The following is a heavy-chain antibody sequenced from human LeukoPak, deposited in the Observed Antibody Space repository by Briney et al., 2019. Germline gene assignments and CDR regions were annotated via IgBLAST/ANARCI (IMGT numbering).Heavy chain of an antibody. Sequence: GGSLRLSCAASGSTFSSYSMNWVRQAPGKGLEWVSYISSGSSTIHYADSVKGRFTISRDNAESSLFLQMNSLRAEDTAVYYCAGIPLSTTMVDYWGQGTLVTVSS. CDR3: AGIPLSTTMVDY. J-gene: IGHJ4*02. V-gene: IGHV3-48*01. CDR2: ISSGSSTI. CDR1: GSTFSSYS. D-gene: IGHD5-18*01.